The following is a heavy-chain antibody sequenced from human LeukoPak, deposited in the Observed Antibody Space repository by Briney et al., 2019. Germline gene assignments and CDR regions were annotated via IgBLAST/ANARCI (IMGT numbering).Heavy chain of an antibody. V-gene: IGHV1-69*13. J-gene: IGHJ3*02. Sequence: SVKVSCKASGGTFSSYAISWVRQAPGQGLEWMGGIIPIFGTANYAQKFQGRVTITADESTSTAYMELSSLKSEDTAVYYCAGTIAVAAPVAFDIWGQGTMITVSS. CDR3: AGTIAVAAPVAFDI. CDR2: IIPIFGTA. CDR1: GGTFSSYA. D-gene: IGHD6-19*01.